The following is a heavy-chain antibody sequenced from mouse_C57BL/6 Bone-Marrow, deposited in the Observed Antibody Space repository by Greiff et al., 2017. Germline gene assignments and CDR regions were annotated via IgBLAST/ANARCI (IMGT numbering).Heavy chain of an antibody. Sequence: QVQLQQSGAELVRPGASVKLSCKASGYTFTDYYINWVKQRPGQGLEWIARIYPGSGNTYYNEKFKGKATLTAEKSSSTAYMQLSSLTSEDSAVYFCARGVTTVAAEGFAYWGQGTLVTVSA. CDR2: IYPGSGNT. D-gene: IGHD1-1*01. J-gene: IGHJ3*01. CDR3: ARGVTTVAAEGFAY. V-gene: IGHV1-76*01. CDR1: GYTFTDYY.